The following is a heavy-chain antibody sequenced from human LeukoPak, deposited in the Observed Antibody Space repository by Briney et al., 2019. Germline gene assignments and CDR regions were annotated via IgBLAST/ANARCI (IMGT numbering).Heavy chain of an antibody. D-gene: IGHD1-26*01. CDR2: MYYSGDT. CDR1: GGSISSSTDY. V-gene: IGHV4-39*01. CDR3: ARSSIVRGFDN. Sequence: SETLSLTCTASGGSISSSTDYWAWIRQPPGKGLEWIVTMYYSGDTYHNPSLKSRVTVSVDTSKNQVSLMLSSVTAADTVVYYCARSSIVRGFDNWGPGTLVTVSS. J-gene: IGHJ4*02.